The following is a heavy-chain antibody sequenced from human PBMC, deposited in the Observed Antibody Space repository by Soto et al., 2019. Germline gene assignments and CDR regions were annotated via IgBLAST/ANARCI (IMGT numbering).Heavy chain of an antibody. CDR2: IIPIFGTA. CDR1: GGTFSSYA. Sequence: QVQLVQSGAEVKKPGSSVKVSCKASGGTFSSYAISWVRQAPGQGLEWMGGIIPIFGTANYAQKFQGRVTSAGAEATSPAYREQGRLRSEDTAVYYCARAGGGYSSSGHQSFQHWGQGTLVTVSS. D-gene: IGHD6-13*01. J-gene: IGHJ1*01. V-gene: IGHV1-69*12. CDR3: ARAGGGYSSSGHQSFQH.